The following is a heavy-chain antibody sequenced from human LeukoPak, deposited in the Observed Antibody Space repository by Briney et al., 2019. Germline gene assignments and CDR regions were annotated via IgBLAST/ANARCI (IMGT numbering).Heavy chain of an antibody. CDR3: ARDRVATITPTFDY. CDR2: INPNSGGT. V-gene: IGHV1-2*02. D-gene: IGHD5-12*01. Sequence: GASVKVSCKASGYNFTGYYIHWVRQAPGQGLEWMGWINPNSGGTNYAQKLQGRVTMTTDTSTSTAYMELRSLRSDDTAVYYCARDRVATITPTFDYWGQGTLVTVSS. CDR1: GYNFTGYY. J-gene: IGHJ4*02.